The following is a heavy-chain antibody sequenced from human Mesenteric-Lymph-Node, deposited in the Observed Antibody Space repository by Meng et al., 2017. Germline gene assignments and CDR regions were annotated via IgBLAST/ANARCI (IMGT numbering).Heavy chain of an antibody. D-gene: IGHD6-13*01. CDR1: GFTFSTYW. Sequence: GESLKISCAASGFTFSTYWMHWVRQVPGKGLVWVSRINGDGSDTTYADSVKGRFTISRDNSKNTLYLQMNSLRAEDTAVYYCAKALGVSSSWYWEGLYYHGMDVWGQGTTVTVSS. CDR3: AKALGVSSSWYWEGLYYHGMDV. V-gene: IGHV3-74*01. CDR2: INGDGSDT. J-gene: IGHJ6*02.